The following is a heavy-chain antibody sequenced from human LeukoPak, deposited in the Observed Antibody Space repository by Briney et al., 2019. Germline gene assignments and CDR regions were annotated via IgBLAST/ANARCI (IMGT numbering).Heavy chain of an antibody. Sequence: RGSLRLSCATSGFTFSSYNMNWVRQAPGKGLEWISFIRSSGNIMYYADSVKGRFTISRDNAKTSVYLQMNSLRAGDTAVYYCVREGGWDSGSYSAYWGQGTLVTVSS. J-gene: IGHJ4*02. CDR3: VREGGWDSGSYSAY. D-gene: IGHD3-10*01. CDR1: GFTFSSYN. V-gene: IGHV3-48*01. CDR2: IRSSGNIM.